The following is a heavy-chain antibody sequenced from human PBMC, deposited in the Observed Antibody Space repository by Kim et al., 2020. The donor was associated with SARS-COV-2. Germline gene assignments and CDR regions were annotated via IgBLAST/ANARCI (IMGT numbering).Heavy chain of an antibody. D-gene: IGHD3-10*01. CDR3: TRETYYYGSGTLIWG. Sequence: SETLSLTCTVSGGSISSSSYYWGWIRQPPGKGLEWIGSIYYSGSTYYNPSLKSRVTISVDTSKNQFSLKLSSVTAADTAVYYCTRETYYYGSGTLIWGWGQGTLVTVSS. CDR1: GGSISSSSYY. V-gene: IGHV4-39*01. CDR2: IYYSGST. J-gene: IGHJ4*02.